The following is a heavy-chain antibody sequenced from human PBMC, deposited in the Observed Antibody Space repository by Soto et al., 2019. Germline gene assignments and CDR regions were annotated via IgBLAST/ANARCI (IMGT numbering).Heavy chain of an antibody. CDR2: ISSSSSYI. CDR3: ARGGVAAAGICDY. J-gene: IGHJ4*02. Sequence: EVQLVESGGGLVKPGGSLRLSCADSAFTFSGYSMNWVRQAPGKGLEWVSSISSSSSYIYYADSVKGRFTISRDNAKNSLYLQMNSLRAEDTPVYYCARGGVAAAGICDYWGQGTLVTVSS. CDR1: AFTFSGYS. V-gene: IGHV3-21*01. D-gene: IGHD6-13*01.